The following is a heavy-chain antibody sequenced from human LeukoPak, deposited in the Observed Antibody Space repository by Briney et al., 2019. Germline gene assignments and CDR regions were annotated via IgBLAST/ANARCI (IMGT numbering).Heavy chain of an antibody. D-gene: IGHD3-10*01. V-gene: IGHV4-39*02. CDR1: GGSISSSSYY. J-gene: IGHJ4*02. Sequence: PSETLSLTCTVSGGSISSSSYYWGWIRQPPGKGPEWIGSIYYSGSTYYNPSLKSRVTISVDTSKNQFSLQVNSVTPEDTAVYYCTREGSGIPGYFDYWGQGTLVIVSS. CDR2: IYYSGST. CDR3: TREGSGIPGYFDY.